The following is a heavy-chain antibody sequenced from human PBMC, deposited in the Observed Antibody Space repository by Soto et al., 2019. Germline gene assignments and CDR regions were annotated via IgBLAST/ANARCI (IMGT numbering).Heavy chain of an antibody. J-gene: IGHJ4*02. D-gene: IGHD7-27*01. V-gene: IGHV4-34*01. CDR1: GGSFSAYH. Sequence: PSETLSLTCAVYGGSFSAYHWSWIRQAPGKGLEWIGEIDYRGSTNYKPSLRSRVSMSVDTSKNQFSMRLTSVTAAVTAVYYCTRSMNDHNHHHWGFDYWGQGTRVTVSS. CDR3: TRSMNDHNHHHWGFDY. CDR2: IDYRGST.